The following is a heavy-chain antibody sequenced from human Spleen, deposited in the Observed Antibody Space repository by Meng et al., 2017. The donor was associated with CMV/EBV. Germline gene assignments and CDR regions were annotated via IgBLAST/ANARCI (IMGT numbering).Heavy chain of an antibody. V-gene: IGHV4-39*01. J-gene: IGHJ3*02. D-gene: IGHD4-11*01. CDR1: GGSISSSSYY. Sequence: SETLSLTCSVSGGSISSSSYYWGWIRQPPGKGLEWIASIHYSGRTYYNPSLKSRVTISVDTSKNQFSLMVTSATAADTAVYYCARHIEYSNYEYSFDIWGQGTMVTVSS. CDR3: ARHIEYSNYEYSFDI. CDR2: IHYSGRT.